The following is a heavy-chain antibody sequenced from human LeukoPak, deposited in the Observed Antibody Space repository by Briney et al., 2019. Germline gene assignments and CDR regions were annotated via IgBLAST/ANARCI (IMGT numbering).Heavy chain of an antibody. V-gene: IGHV4-39*01. J-gene: IGHJ5*01. CDR2: IYFSGAP. D-gene: IGHD6-13*01. Sequence: SETLSLTCTVSRGSIRTADYYWAWVRQPPGEGLEWLGSIYFSGAPYFNPSLKSRVAVSIDTSKNQFSLKVTSVNASDTAVYFCARTSSWYAGAWFDSWGQGTLVTVSS. CDR1: RGSIRTADYY. CDR3: ARTSSWYAGAWFDS.